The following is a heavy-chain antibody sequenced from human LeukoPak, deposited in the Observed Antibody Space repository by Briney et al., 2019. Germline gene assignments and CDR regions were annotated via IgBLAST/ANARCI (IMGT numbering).Heavy chain of an antibody. V-gene: IGHV1-69*13. D-gene: IGHD3-22*01. CDR2: IIPIFGTA. CDR3: ARMYYYDSSGLPRRFDP. Sequence: SVKVSCKASGGTFSSYAISWVRQAPGQGLEWMGGIIPIFGTANYAQKFQGRVTITADESTSTAYMELSSLRSEDTAVYYCARMYYYDSSGLPRRFDPWGQGTLVTVSS. CDR1: GGTFSSYA. J-gene: IGHJ5*02.